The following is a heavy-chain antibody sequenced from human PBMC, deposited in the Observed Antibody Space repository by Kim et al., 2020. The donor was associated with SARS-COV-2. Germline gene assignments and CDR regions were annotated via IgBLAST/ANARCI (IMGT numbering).Heavy chain of an antibody. J-gene: IGHJ4*02. Sequence: SVKVSCKASGYTFTTYNIQWVRQAPGQGLEWVGWINSGKGNTKYSQKLQGRVSISRDTSASTAYMELSSLGSEDTAVYYCVTGGGPAWGQGTLVTVSS. V-gene: IGHV1-3*04. CDR3: VTGGGPA. CDR1: GYTFTTYN. CDR2: INSGKGNT. D-gene: IGHD5-12*01.